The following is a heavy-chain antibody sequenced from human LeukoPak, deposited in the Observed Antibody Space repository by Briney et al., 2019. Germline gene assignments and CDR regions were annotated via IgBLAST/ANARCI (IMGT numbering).Heavy chain of an antibody. CDR1: GYTFTSYY. Sequence: ASVKVSCKASGYTFTSYYMHWVRQAPGQGLEWMGIINPSDGSTSYAQKFQGRVTMTRDMSTSTVYMELSSLRSEDTALYYCARDRELGYCSGGSCYSRGRYYYYYYMDVWGKGTTVTVSS. CDR2: INPSDGST. J-gene: IGHJ6*03. V-gene: IGHV1-46*01. D-gene: IGHD2-15*01. CDR3: ARDRELGYCSGGSCYSRGRYYYYYYMDV.